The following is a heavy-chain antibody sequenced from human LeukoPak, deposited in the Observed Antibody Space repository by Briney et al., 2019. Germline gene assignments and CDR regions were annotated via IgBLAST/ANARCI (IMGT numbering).Heavy chain of an antibody. D-gene: IGHD2-2*02. V-gene: IGHV1-2*02. CDR3: ASGLGYCSSTSCYKYFQH. CDR2: INPNGGAT. CDR1: GYTFTGYY. J-gene: IGHJ1*01. Sequence: ASVKVSCTASGYTFTGYYMHWVRQAPGQGLEWMGWINPNGGATNYAQNFQGRVTMTRDTSISTAYMELSRLRSDDTAVYYCASGLGYCSSTSCYKYFQHWGQGTLVTVSS.